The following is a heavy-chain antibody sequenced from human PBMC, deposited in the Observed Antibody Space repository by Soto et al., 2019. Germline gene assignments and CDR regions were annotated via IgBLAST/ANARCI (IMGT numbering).Heavy chain of an antibody. D-gene: IGHD2-2*02. CDR3: ARDKGCSSTSCYTGGYYYYYGMDV. J-gene: IGHJ6*02. CDR2: ISGSGGST. CDR1: GFTFSSYA. Sequence: EVQLLESGGGLVQPGGSLRLSCAASGFTFSSYAMSWVRQAPGKGLEWVSAISGSGGSTYYADSVKGRFTISRDNAKNSLYLQMNSLRAEDTAVYYCARDKGCSSTSCYTGGYYYYYGMDVWGQGTTVTVSS. V-gene: IGHV3-23*01.